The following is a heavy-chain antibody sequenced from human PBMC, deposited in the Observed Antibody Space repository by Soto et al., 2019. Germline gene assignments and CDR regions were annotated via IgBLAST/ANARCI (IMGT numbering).Heavy chain of an antibody. J-gene: IGHJ6*02. CDR3: ARMNVDSYQFYYAMDV. Sequence: ESGPTLVNPTETLTLTCTVSGFSPTTGKMGVSWIRQPPGKALEWLAHIFSDNERSYSTSLQGRLTISKDTPGSQVVLSMTNVDPVDTATYYCARMNVDSYQFYYAMDVWGQGTTVTVS. D-gene: IGHD4-17*01. CDR1: GFSPTTGKMG. CDR2: IFSDNER. V-gene: IGHV2-26*01.